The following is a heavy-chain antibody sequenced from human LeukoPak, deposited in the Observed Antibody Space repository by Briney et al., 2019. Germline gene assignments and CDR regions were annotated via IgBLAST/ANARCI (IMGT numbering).Heavy chain of an antibody. Sequence: GGSLRLSCAASGFTFSSYGMHWVRQAPGKGLEWVAVISYDGSNKYYADPVKGRFTISGDNSKNTLYLQMNSLRAEDTAVYYCAKEMWELLRGYYYYYMDVWGKGTTVTISS. J-gene: IGHJ6*03. CDR2: ISYDGSNK. V-gene: IGHV3-30*18. CDR3: AKEMWELLRGYYYYYMDV. D-gene: IGHD1-26*01. CDR1: GFTFSSYG.